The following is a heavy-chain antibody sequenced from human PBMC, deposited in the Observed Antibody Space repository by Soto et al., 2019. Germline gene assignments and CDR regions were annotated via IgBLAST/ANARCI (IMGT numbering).Heavy chain of an antibody. J-gene: IGHJ4*02. CDR2: ISYDGSNK. CDR3: AKAPVPFEWEPPGYFDY. CDR1: GFTFSSYG. V-gene: IGHV3-30*18. D-gene: IGHD1-26*01. Sequence: QVQLVESGGGVVQPGRSLRLSCAASGFTFSSYGMHWVRQAPGKGLEWVAVISYDGSNKYYADSVKGRFTISRDNSKNTLYLQMNSLRAEDTAVYYCAKAPVPFEWEPPGYFDYWGQGTLVTVSS.